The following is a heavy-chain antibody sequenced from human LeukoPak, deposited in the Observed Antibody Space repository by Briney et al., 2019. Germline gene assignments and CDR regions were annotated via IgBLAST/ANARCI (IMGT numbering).Heavy chain of an antibody. CDR3: ARATAGIYWFDP. Sequence: PSETLSLTCTVSGGSISSYYWSWIRQPPGKGLEWLGYVYSSGSTNYNPSLKSRVTISVDTSKNQFSLKVSSVTAADTAVYYCARATAGIYWFDPWGRGTLVTVSS. CDR2: VYSSGST. CDR1: GGSISSYY. V-gene: IGHV4-59*01. D-gene: IGHD1-1*01. J-gene: IGHJ5*02.